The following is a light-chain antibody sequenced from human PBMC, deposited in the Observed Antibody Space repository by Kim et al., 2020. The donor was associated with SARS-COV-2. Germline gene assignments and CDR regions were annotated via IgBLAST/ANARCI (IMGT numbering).Light chain of an antibody. CDR1: QSVSNT. Sequence: VAPGERATLSCRASQSVSNTLAWYQQKPGQAPRLLIYGAFTRANGIPDRFSGSGSGTEFTLTISSLQSEDFAVYYCQQYNTWPLTFGGGTKVDIK. CDR2: GAF. V-gene: IGKV3-15*01. J-gene: IGKJ4*01. CDR3: QQYNTWPLT.